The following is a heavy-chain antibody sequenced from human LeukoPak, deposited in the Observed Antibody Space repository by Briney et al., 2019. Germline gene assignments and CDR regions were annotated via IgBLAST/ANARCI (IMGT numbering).Heavy chain of an antibody. V-gene: IGHV3-64D*09. J-gene: IGHJ4*02. CDR2: ISTDGGST. D-gene: IGHD3-22*01. CDR1: GFTFSDFP. CDR3: VKAIFFGSGSYYGY. Sequence: GGPLRLSCSASGFTFSDFPMHWVRQAPGKGLEYVSAISTDGGSTYYPDSVKGRFTISRDNSKNTLYLQMSSLRAEDTAVYYCVKAIFFGSGSYYGYWGQGTLVTVSS.